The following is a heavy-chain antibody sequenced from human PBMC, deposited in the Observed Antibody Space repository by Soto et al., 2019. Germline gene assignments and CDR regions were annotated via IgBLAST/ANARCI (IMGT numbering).Heavy chain of an antibody. CDR2: ISYDGSSK. CDR1: GFTFSAYG. J-gene: IGHJ6*02. D-gene: IGHD1-26*01. Sequence: QEKLVESGGGVGQPGRSLRLSCAASGFTFSAYGMHWVRQAPGKGLEWVTVISYDGSSKYYADSVKGRFIVSRDNSKNTLYLQMNSLRPEDTAVYYCAKVTFSGDYYYSYGMDVWGQGTTVTVSS. V-gene: IGHV3-30*18. CDR3: AKVTFSGDYYYSYGMDV.